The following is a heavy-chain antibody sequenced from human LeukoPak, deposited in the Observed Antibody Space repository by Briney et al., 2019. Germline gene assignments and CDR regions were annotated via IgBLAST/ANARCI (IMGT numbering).Heavy chain of an antibody. CDR2: ISGSGGST. Sequence: GGSLRLSCAASGFTFSSYAMSWVRQAPGKGLEWVSAISGSGGSTYYADSVKGRFTISRDNSKNTLYLQMNSLRAEDTAVYYCAKDREAAAYSSGWYVKYYFDYWGQGTLVTVSS. D-gene: IGHD6-19*01. J-gene: IGHJ4*02. CDR1: GFTFSSYA. CDR3: AKDREAAAYSSGWYVKYYFDY. V-gene: IGHV3-23*01.